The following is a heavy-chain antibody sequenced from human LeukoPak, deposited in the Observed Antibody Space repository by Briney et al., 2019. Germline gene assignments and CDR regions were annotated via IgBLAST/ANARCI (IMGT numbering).Heavy chain of an antibody. CDR1: GGSFSAYY. D-gene: IGHD5-18*01. J-gene: IGHJ4*02. Sequence: SEALSLTCAVSGGSFSAYYWSWIRQPPGKGLEWIGYIYYSGSTNYNPSLKSRVTISVDTSKNQFSLKLSSVTAADTAVYYCARGERGYSYGVFDYWGQGTLVTVSS. V-gene: IGHV4-59*01. CDR2: IYYSGST. CDR3: ARGERGYSYGVFDY.